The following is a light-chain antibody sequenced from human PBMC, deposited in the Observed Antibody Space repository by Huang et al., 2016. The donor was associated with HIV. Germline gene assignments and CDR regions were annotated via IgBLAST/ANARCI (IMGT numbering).Light chain of an antibody. CDR2: GAS. V-gene: IGKV3-15*01. CDR1: QSVSSN. CDR3: QKYKNWPRNT. J-gene: IGKJ2*01. Sequence: EIVIPQSPATLSVSPGERATLSCRASQSVSSNLAWYQQKPGQAPRLLIYGASTRATGIPARVSGSGFGTEYTLTTSSLQSEDFAVDYCQKYKNWPRNTFGQGTKLEIK.